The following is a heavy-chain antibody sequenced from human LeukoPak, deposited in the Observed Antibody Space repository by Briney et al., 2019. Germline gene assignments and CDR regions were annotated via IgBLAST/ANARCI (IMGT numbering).Heavy chain of an antibody. CDR3: ARLNGQWLARKYYYMDV. Sequence: GAPVKVSCKASGYTFSNYGISWVRQAPGQGLEWMGWISADKGNTNSAKKFQGRVTTTTDTSTTTAYMELRSLRSDDTAVYYCARLNGQWLARKYYYMDVWGKGTTVTVSS. D-gene: IGHD6-19*01. J-gene: IGHJ6*03. CDR2: ISADKGNT. V-gene: IGHV1-18*01. CDR1: GYTFSNYG.